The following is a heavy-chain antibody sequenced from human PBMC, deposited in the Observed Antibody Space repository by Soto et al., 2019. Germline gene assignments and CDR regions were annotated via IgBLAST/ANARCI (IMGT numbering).Heavy chain of an antibody. CDR1: GFSLSTSGVG. J-gene: IGHJ4*02. D-gene: IGHD3-3*01. CDR2: IYWDDDK. V-gene: IGHV2-5*02. Sequence: QITLKESGPTLVKPTQTLTLTCTFSGFSLSTSGVGVGWIRQPPGKALEWLALIYWDDDKRYSPSLKSRLTVTKDTSKNQVVLTKTNMDPVDTATYYCAHSFWKITIFGVVIIGGFDYWGQGTLVTVSS. CDR3: AHSFWKITIFGVVIIGGFDY.